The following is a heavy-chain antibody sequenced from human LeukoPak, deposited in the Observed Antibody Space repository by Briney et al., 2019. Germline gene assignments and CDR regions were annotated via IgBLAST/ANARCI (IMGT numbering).Heavy chain of an antibody. CDR1: GFTFSRYS. D-gene: IGHD1-26*01. V-gene: IGHV3-21*01. J-gene: IGHJ4*02. Sequence: GGSLRLSCAASGFTFSRYSMNWVREAPGEGLEWVSYISSSSSYIYYADSVKGRFTIYRDNAKNSLYLHMNSLRAEDTAVYYCARAPVVGAKYYFDYWGQGTLVTVSS. CDR3: ARAPVVGAKYYFDY. CDR2: ISSSSSYI.